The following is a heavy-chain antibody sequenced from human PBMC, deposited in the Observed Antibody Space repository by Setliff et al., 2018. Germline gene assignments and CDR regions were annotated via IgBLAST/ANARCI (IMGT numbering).Heavy chain of an antibody. CDR2: ISSSGSTI. V-gene: IGHV3-48*04. CDR1: GFTFSNYG. Sequence: PGGSLRLSCVASGFTFSNYGMHWIRQAPGKGLEWVSYISSSGSTIYYADSVKGRFTISRDNAKNSLYLQMNSLRAEDTAVYYCARDHVYGSQYYYYYYGMDVWGQGTTVTVSS. J-gene: IGHJ6*02. CDR3: ARDHVYGSQYYYYYYGMDV. D-gene: IGHD3-10*01.